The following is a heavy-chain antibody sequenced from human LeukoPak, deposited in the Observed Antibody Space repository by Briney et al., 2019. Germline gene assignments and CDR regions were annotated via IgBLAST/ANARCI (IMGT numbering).Heavy chain of an antibody. CDR1: GFPFSTNA. CDR3: ARDGANSLFKAGAYFLD. V-gene: IGHV3-30*04. Sequence: TGGSLRLSCAASGFPFSTNAMHWVRQTPGKGMEGMAVISFDGSSDTYADPVEGRFTISRDNSKNTLYLQMNSLRNDDTAVYYSARDGANSLFKAGAYFLDWGQGALVTVSS. J-gene: IGHJ1*01. CDR2: ISFDGSSD. D-gene: IGHD4/OR15-4a*01.